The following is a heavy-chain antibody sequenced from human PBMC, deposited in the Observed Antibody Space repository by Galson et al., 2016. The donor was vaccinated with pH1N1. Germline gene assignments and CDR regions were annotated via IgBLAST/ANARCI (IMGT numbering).Heavy chain of an antibody. Sequence: SLRLSCAASGFTFDDYAMHWVRQAPGKGLEWVSGISWNSGSIGYADSVKGRFTISRDNSKNTLYLQMNSLRAEDTAVYYCAKAPTVTANGRTYFDYRGQGVRVIVSS. CDR1: GFTFDDYA. D-gene: IGHD4-11*01. CDR3: AKAPTVTANGRTYFDY. J-gene: IGHJ4*02. CDR2: ISWNSGSI. V-gene: IGHV3-9*01.